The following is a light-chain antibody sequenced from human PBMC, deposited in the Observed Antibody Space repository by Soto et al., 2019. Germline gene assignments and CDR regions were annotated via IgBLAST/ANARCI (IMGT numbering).Light chain of an antibody. J-gene: IGKJ1*01. CDR1: QSVYNNY. Sequence: ETVLTQSPGTLSLSPGERATVSCRASQSVYNNYLAWYQHKPGQAPRLLIYAASSRATGIPYRFSGSGSGTDFTLTISRLEPEDFAVYYCQPYGTSSWTFGQGTKVDIK. V-gene: IGKV3-20*01. CDR2: AAS. CDR3: QPYGTSSWT.